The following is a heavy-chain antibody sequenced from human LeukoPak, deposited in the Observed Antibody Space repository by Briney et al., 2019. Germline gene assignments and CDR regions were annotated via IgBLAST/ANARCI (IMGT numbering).Heavy chain of an antibody. CDR3: AKDYYGSGSYYKLNALDI. CDR1: GFTFSSYA. CDR2: ISGSGGST. Sequence: PGGSLRLSCAASGFTFSSYAMSWVRQAPGKGLEWVSAISGSGGSTYYADSVKGRFTISRDNSKNTLYLQMNSLRAEDTAVYYCAKDYYGSGSYYKLNALDIWGQGTMVTVSS. D-gene: IGHD3-10*01. J-gene: IGHJ3*02. V-gene: IGHV3-23*01.